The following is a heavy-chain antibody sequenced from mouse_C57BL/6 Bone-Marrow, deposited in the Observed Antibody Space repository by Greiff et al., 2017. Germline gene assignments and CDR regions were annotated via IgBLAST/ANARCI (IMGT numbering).Heavy chain of an antibody. V-gene: IGHV1-64*01. CDR2: IHPNSGST. CDR1: GYTFTSYW. J-gene: IGHJ4*01. Sequence: QVQLQQPGAELVKPGASVKLSCKASGYTFTSYWMHWVKQRPGQGLEWIGMIHPNSGSTNYNEKFKSKATLTVDKSSSTAYMQLSSLTSEDSAVYYCARRWSQLGRRYYAMDYWGQGTSVTVSS. D-gene: IGHD4-1*02. CDR3: ARRWSQLGRRYYAMDY.